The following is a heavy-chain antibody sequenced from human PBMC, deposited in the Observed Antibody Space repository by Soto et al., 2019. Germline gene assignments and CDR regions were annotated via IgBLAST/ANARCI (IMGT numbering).Heavy chain of an antibody. D-gene: IGHD3-3*01. CDR3: ARDQYYDFWSWTQKTFDP. J-gene: IGHJ5*02. V-gene: IGHV1-69*06. CDR1: GGTFSSYA. CDR2: LIPIFGTA. Sequence: QVQLVQSGAEVKKPGSSVKVSCKASGGTFSSYAISWVRQAPGQGLEWMGWLIPIFGTANYAQKFQGRVTITADKSTSTAYMELSSLRSEDTAVYYCARDQYYDFWSWTQKTFDPWGQGTLVTVSS.